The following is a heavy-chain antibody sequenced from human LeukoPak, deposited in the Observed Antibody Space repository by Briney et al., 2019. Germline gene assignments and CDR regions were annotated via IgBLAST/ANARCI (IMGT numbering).Heavy chain of an antibody. V-gene: IGHV3-53*01. CDR1: GFTVGSNY. J-gene: IGHJ4*02. D-gene: IGHD6-19*01. Sequence: GGSLRLSCAASGFTVGSNYMSWVRQAPGKGLEWVSVIYSGGSTYYADSVKGRFTISRDNSKNTLYLQMNSLRAEDTAVYYCARTYSSGWYVFDYWGQGTLVTVSS. CDR2: IYSGGST. CDR3: ARTYSSGWYVFDY.